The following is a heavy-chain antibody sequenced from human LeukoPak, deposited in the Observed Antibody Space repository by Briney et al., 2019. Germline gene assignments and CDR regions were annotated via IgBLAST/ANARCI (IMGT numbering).Heavy chain of an antibody. D-gene: IGHD2-2*01. Sequence: GASVKVSCKASGYTFTSYAMHWVRQAPGQRLEWMGRINAGNGNTKYSQKFQGRVTITSDTSASTAYMELSSLRSEDTAVYYCARTPFCSSTSCYAQNAFDIWGQGTMVTVSS. V-gene: IGHV1-3*01. J-gene: IGHJ3*02. CDR1: GYTFTSYA. CDR2: INAGNGNT. CDR3: ARTPFCSSTSCYAQNAFDI.